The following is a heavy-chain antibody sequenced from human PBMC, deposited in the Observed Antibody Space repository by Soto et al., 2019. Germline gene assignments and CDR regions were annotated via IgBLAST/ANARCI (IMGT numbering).Heavy chain of an antibody. D-gene: IGHD4-17*01. CDR3: AKHDYGDYDFDY. J-gene: IGHJ4*02. V-gene: IGHV3-23*01. Sequence: PGGSLRLSCAASGFIFSNAAMSWVRRAPGKGLEWVSAVSRNGGSTYYADSVKGRFTISRDNSKDTLYLQMNSLRAEDTAEYYCAKHDYGDYDFDYWGQGTLVTVYS. CDR1: GFIFSNAA. CDR2: VSRNGGST.